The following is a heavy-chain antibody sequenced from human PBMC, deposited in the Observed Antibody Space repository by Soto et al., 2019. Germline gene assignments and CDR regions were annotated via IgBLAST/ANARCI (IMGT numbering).Heavy chain of an antibody. CDR3: ARGLLWFGEGWFDP. J-gene: IGHJ5*02. V-gene: IGHV1-8*01. Sequence: VASVKVSCKASGYTFTSYDINWVRQPTGQGLEGMGWMNPNSGNTGYAQKFQGRVTKTRNTSISTAYMELSSQRSEDTAVYYCARGLLWFGEGWFDPWGQGTLVTVSS. CDR1: GYTFTSYD. CDR2: MNPNSGNT. D-gene: IGHD3-10*01.